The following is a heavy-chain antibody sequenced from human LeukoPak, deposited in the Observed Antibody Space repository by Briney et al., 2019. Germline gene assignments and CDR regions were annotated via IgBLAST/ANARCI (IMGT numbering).Heavy chain of an antibody. CDR3: ARGPRLGYCSSTSCYTRYYYMDV. V-gene: IGHV3-7*03. CDR1: GFTFSSYW. CDR2: IKQDGSEK. D-gene: IGHD2-2*02. Sequence: GGSLRLSCAASGFTFSSYWMSWVRQAPGKGLEWVANIKQDGSEKYYVDSVKGRFTISRDNAKNSLYLQMNSLRAEDTALYHCARGPRLGYCSSTSCYTRYYYMDVWGKGTTVTVSS. J-gene: IGHJ6*03.